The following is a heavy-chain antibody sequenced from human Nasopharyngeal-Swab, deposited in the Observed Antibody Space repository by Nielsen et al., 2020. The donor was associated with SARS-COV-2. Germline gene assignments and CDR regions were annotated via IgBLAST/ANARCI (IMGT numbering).Heavy chain of an antibody. CDR3: ARTPSPLY. Sequence: GESLKISCAASGFKFDENTMHWVRHTPEKGLQWVSLTRGDDGTYYADPVKGRFTISRDNTKNSVYLQMNSLRDEDTAVYYCARTPSPLYWGQGALVTVSS. J-gene: IGHJ4*02. D-gene: IGHD6-6*01. V-gene: IGHV3-43*01. CDR2: TRGDDGT. CDR1: GFKFDENT.